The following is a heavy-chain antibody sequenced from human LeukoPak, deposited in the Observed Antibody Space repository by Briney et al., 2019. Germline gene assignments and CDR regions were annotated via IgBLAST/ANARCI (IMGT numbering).Heavy chain of an antibody. V-gene: IGHV4-34*01. D-gene: IGHD3-9*01. CDR2: INHSGST. CDR3: ARGPGYLAYYYGMDV. J-gene: IGHJ6*02. CDR1: GGSFSGYY. Sequence: PSETLSLTCAVYGGSFSGYYWSWIRQPPGKGLEWIGEINHSGSTNYNSSLKSRVTISVDTSKNQFSLELSSVTAADTAVYYCARGPGYLAYYYGMDVWGQGTTVTVSS.